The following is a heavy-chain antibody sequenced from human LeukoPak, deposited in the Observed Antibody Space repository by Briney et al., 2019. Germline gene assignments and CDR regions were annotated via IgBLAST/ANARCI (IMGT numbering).Heavy chain of an antibody. CDR3: ARDQEGLTSTTVAGTVDY. J-gene: IGHJ4*02. Sequence: ASVKVSCKASGYTFTGYYMHWVRQAPGQGLEWMGWINPNSGGTNYAQKFQGRATMTRDTSISTAYMELSRLRSDDTAVYYCARDQEGLTSTTVAGTVDYWGQGTLVTVSS. CDR2: INPNSGGT. CDR1: GYTFTGYY. V-gene: IGHV1-2*02. D-gene: IGHD6-19*01.